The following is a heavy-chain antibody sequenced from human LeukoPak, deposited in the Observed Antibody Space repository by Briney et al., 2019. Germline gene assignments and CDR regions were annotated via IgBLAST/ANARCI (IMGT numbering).Heavy chain of an antibody. CDR3: ARARRPIVVVPAGRYYFDY. D-gene: IGHD2-2*01. V-gene: IGHV4-30-4*01. J-gene: IGHJ4*02. CDR2: IYYSGST. CDR1: GGSISSGDYY. Sequence: PSETLSLTCTVSGGSISSGDYYWSWIRQPPGKGLEWIGYIYYSGSTYYNPSLKSRVTISVDTSKNQFSLKLSSVTAADTAVYYCARARRPIVVVPAGRYYFDYWGQGTLVTVSS.